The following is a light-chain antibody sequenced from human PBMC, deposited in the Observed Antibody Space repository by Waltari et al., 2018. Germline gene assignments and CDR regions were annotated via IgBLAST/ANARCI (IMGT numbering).Light chain of an antibody. CDR2: DVS. Sequence: QSALTQPRPVSGSPGPSVTIPCTGTSSDVGGYNSVSWYQQPPGKAPKRMIYDVSKRPSGVPDRFSGSKSGNTASLTISGLQAEDEADYYCCSYGGTYSWVFGGGTKLTVL. J-gene: IGLJ3*02. CDR3: CSYGGTYSWV. CDR1: SSDVGGYNS. V-gene: IGLV2-11*01.